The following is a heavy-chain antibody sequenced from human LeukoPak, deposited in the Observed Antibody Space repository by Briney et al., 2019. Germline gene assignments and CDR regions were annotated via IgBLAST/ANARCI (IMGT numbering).Heavy chain of an antibody. CDR1: GYTFTGYY. J-gene: IGHJ5*01. D-gene: IGHD3-16*01. V-gene: IGHV1-2*02. Sequence: ASVKVSCKASGYTFTGYYMHWVRQAPGQGLEWMGWINPNSGGTNYAQKFQGRVTMTRDTSISTACMELSRLRSDDTAVYYCAKIETFNYDTSGRHWLDSWGQGTLVTVSS. CDR2: INPNSGGT. CDR3: AKIETFNYDTSGRHWLDS.